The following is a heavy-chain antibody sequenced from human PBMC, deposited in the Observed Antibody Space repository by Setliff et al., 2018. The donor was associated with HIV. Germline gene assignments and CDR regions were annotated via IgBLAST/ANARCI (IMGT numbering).Heavy chain of an antibody. CDR2: IHYSGST. Sequence: SETLSLTCAVSGGSINSGGYYWTWIRQHPGMGLEWIGYIHYSGSTYYNPSLKSRVTISVDTSKNQFSLKLSSVTAADTAVYYCARGRDGYSLGNFDFWGQGTLVTVSS. D-gene: IGHD2-21*02. CDR3: ARGRDGYSLGNFDF. CDR1: GGSINSGGYY. V-gene: IGHV4-31*11. J-gene: IGHJ4*02.